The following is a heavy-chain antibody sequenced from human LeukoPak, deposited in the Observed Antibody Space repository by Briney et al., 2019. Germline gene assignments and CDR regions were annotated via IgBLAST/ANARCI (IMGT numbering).Heavy chain of an antibody. D-gene: IGHD3-10*01. V-gene: IGHV4-34*01. CDR1: GGSFSGYY. J-gene: IGHJ5*02. Sequence: PSETLSLTCAVYGGSFSGYYWSWIRQPPGKGLEWIGEINHSGSTNYNPSLESRVTISVDTSKNQFSLKLSSVTAADTAVYYCARDHAPGNWFDPWGQGTLVTVSS. CDR3: ARDHAPGNWFDP. CDR2: INHSGST.